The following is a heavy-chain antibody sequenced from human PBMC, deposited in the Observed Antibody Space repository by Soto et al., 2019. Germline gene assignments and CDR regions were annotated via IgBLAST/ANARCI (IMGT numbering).Heavy chain of an antibody. CDR1: GYTFSNYD. CDR2: VNPNNGDT. D-gene: IGHD3-22*01. CDR3: AKVPRKGSAIDFDS. J-gene: IGHJ4*02. Sequence: QVQLVQSGAELKKPGASVKVSCKASGYTFSNYDMNWVRQATGQGPEWIGWVNPNNGDTGYAQKFQGRVTLTTDISTTTAYMELTSLRSEDTAIYYCAKVPRKGSAIDFDSRGQGTLITVSS. V-gene: IGHV1-8*01.